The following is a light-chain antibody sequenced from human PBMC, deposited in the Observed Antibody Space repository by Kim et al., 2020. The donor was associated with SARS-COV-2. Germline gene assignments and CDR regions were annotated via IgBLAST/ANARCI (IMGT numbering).Light chain of an antibody. CDR1: QDITKY. CDR3: PQYDNLPIS. J-gene: IGKJ5*01. V-gene: IGKV1-33*01. CDR2: DAS. Sequence: DIQMTQSPSSLSASVGDRVTITCQASQDITKYLNWYQHKPGKAPQLLIYDASILESAVPSRFSGSGSGTDFAVTISSLQPEDIALYYCPQYDNLPISFGQGTRLEIK.